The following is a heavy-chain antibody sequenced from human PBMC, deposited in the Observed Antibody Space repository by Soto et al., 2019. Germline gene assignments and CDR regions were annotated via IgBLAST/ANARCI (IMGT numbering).Heavy chain of an antibody. Sequence: QVQLQESGPGLVKPSQTLSLTCTVSGGSISSGDYYWSWIRQPPGKGLEWIGYIYDSGSTYYNPSLKSRVTISVATSKNQFSLKLSSVTAADTAVYYCARDRGAAAGHYYYSYGMDVWGQGTTVTVSS. CDR1: GGSISSGDYY. V-gene: IGHV4-30-4*01. CDR2: IYDSGST. D-gene: IGHD6-13*01. J-gene: IGHJ6*02. CDR3: ARDRGAAAGHYYYSYGMDV.